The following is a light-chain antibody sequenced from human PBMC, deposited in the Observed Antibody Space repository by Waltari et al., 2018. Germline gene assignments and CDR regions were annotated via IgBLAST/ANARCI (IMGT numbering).Light chain of an antibody. J-gene: IGKJ4*01. CDR1: EDVSTW. Sequence: DIQMTQSPSSVSAPVGDRLTITCRASEDVSTWLAWYQQKPGKVPQLLIFAASVLRTGVSSRFTGSGSGTDFTLTISSLEPEDFATYYCQQSNTFPLTFGGGTKVEIK. CDR3: QQSNTFPLT. V-gene: IGKV1-12*01. CDR2: AAS.